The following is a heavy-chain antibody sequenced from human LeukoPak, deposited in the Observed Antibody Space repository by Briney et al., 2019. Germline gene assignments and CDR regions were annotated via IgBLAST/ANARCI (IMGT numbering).Heavy chain of an antibody. J-gene: IGHJ4*02. CDR1: GFTFSSYG. CDR2: IRYDGSNK. Sequence: PGGSLRPSCAASGFTFSSYGMHWVRQAPGKGLEWVAFIRYDGSNKYYADSVKGRFTISRDNSKNTLYLQMNSLRAEDTAVYYCAKDYDFWSGYYDYWGQGTLVTVSS. D-gene: IGHD3-3*01. V-gene: IGHV3-30*02. CDR3: AKDYDFWSGYYDY.